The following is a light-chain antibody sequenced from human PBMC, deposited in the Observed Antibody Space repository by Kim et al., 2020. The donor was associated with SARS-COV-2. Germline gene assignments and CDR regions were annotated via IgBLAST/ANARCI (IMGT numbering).Light chain of an antibody. V-gene: IGLV3-19*01. Sequence: ALGQTVRIKCQGDSLRIYYASWYQQKPGQAPVLVIYGKNNRPSGIPDRFSGSSSGNTASLTITGAQAEDEADYYCNSRDSSGNHWVFGGGTKLTVL. CDR3: NSRDSSGNHWV. J-gene: IGLJ3*02. CDR1: SLRIYY. CDR2: GKN.